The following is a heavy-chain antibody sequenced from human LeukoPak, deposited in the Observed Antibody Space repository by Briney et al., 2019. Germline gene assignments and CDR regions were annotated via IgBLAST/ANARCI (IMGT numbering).Heavy chain of an antibody. CDR2: IYYSGST. CDR1: GGSISSYY. D-gene: IGHD1-1*01. J-gene: IGHJ5*02. Sequence: SETLSLTCTVSGGSISSYYWSWIRQPPGKGLEWIGYIYYSGSTNYNPSLKSRVTISVDTSKNQFSLKLSSVTAADTAVYYCARECRNDESGRFDPWGQGTLVTVSS. V-gene: IGHV4-59*01. CDR3: ARECRNDESGRFDP.